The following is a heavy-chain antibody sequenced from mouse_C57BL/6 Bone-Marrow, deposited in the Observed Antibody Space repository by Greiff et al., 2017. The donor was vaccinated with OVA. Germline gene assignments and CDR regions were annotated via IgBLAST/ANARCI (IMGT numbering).Heavy chain of an antibody. CDR1: GYTFTSYW. V-gene: IGHV1-64*01. J-gene: IGHJ1*03. Sequence: QVQLQQPGAELVKPGASVKLSCKASGYTFTSYWMHWVKQRPGQGLEWIGMIHPSSGSTNYNEKFKSKATLTVDKSSSTAYMQLSSLTSEDSAVYYCATVRYWYCDVWGTGTTVTVSS. D-gene: IGHD2-14*01. CDR2: IHPSSGST. CDR3: ATVRYWYCDV.